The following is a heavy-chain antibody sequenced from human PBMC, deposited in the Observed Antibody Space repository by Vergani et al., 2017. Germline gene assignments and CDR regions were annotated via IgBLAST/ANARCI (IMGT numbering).Heavy chain of an antibody. D-gene: IGHD6-13*01. CDR2: IYYSGST. Sequence: QVQLQESGPGLVKPSETLSLTCTVSGGSISSYYWSWIRQPPGKGLEWIGYIYYSGSTNYNPSLKSRVTISVDTSKNQFSLKLGSVTAADTAVYYCARASRRAASYFDYWGQGTLVTVSS. CDR1: GGSISSYY. V-gene: IGHV4-59*01. CDR3: ARASRRAASYFDY. J-gene: IGHJ4*02.